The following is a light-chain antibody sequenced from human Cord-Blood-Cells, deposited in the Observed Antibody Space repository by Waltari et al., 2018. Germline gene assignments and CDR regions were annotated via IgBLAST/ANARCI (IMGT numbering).Light chain of an antibody. CDR1: NLGDKY. Sequence: SYELTQPPSVSVSPGQTASITCSGDNLGDKYACWYQQKPGQSPVLVIYQDSKRPSGIPERFSGSNSGNTATLTISGTQAMDEADYYCQAWDNSRYVFGTGTKVTVL. CDR3: QAWDNSRYV. J-gene: IGLJ1*01. CDR2: QDS. V-gene: IGLV3-1*01.